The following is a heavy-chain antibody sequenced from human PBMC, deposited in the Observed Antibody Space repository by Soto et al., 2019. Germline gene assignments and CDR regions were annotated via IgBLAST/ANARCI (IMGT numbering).Heavy chain of an antibody. J-gene: IGHJ6*01. V-gene: IGHV3-30-3*01. CDR1: GFTFSSYA. CDR2: ISYDGSNK. D-gene: IGHD6-13*01. CDR3: AGKGAYSSSWYGYYGMDV. Sequence: QVQLVESGGGVVQPGRSLRLSCAASGFTFSSYAMHWVRQAPGKGLEWVAVISYDGSNKYYADSVKGRFTISRDNSKNTLYLQMNSLRAEDTAVYYCAGKGAYSSSWYGYYGMDVW.